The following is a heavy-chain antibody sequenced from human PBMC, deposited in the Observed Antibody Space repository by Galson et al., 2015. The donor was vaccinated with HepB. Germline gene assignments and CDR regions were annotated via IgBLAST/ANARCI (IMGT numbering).Heavy chain of an antibody. D-gene: IGHD3-3*01. Sequence: SLRLSCAASGFTFSSYGMHWVRQAPGKGLEWVAVIWYDGSNKYYADSVKGRFTISRDNSKNTLYLQMNSLRAEDTAVYYCARGNGIHYDFWSGYYRPWGQGTLVTVSS. V-gene: IGHV3-33*01. J-gene: IGHJ5*02. CDR3: ARGNGIHYDFWSGYYRP. CDR1: GFTFSSYG. CDR2: IWYDGSNK.